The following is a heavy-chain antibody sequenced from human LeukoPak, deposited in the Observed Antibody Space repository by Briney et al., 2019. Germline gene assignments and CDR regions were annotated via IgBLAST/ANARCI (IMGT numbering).Heavy chain of an antibody. CDR3: ATRPRNYYDSSGYYY. Sequence: GGSLRLSCAASGFTFDDYTMHWVRQAPGKGLEWVSLIRWDGGSTYYADSVKGRFTISRDNAKNSLYLQMNSLRAEDTAVYYCATRPRNYYDSSGYYYWGQGTLVTVSS. V-gene: IGHV3-43*01. CDR2: IRWDGGST. D-gene: IGHD3-22*01. J-gene: IGHJ4*02. CDR1: GFTFDDYT.